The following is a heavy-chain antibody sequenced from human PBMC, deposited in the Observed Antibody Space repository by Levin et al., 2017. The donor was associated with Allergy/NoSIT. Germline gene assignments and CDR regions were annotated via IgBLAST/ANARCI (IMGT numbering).Heavy chain of an antibody. CDR3: ARGGGDGYNFDPLTPPPATFDY. CDR1: GGSFSGYY. J-gene: IGHJ4*02. CDR2: INHSGST. D-gene: IGHD5-24*01. V-gene: IGHV4-34*01. Sequence: SETLSLTCAVYGGSFSGYYWSWIRQPPGKGLEWIGEINHSGSTNYNPSLKSRVTISVDTSKNQFSLKLSSVTAADTAVYYCARGGGDGYNFDPLTPPPATFDYWGQGTLVTVSS.